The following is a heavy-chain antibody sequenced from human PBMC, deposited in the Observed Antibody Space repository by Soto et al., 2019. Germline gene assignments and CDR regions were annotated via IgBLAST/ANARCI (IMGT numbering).Heavy chain of an antibody. CDR2: IYSGGST. Sequence: LRLSCAASGFTVSSNYMSWVRQAPGKGLEWVSVIYSGGSTYYADSVKGRFTISRDNSKNTLYLQMNSLRAEDTAVYYCARDRSTIYAFDIWGQGTMVTVSS. J-gene: IGHJ3*02. CDR1: GFTVSSNY. V-gene: IGHV3-66*01. CDR3: ARDRSTIYAFDI. D-gene: IGHD3-3*01.